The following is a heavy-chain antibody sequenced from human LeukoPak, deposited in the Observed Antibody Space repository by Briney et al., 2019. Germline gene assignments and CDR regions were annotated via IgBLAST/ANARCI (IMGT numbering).Heavy chain of an antibody. CDR2: ISNDGTST. Sequence: GGSLRLSCAASGVTFSSHSMHWVRQAPGKGLVWVSGISNDGTSTTYADSVKGRFTISRDNAKNTLYLQMHSLRAEDTAVYSCARGWFGPDSCGQGTMVTVSS. J-gene: IGHJ5*01. CDR1: GVTFSSHS. CDR3: ARGWFGPDS. V-gene: IGHV3-74*01. D-gene: IGHD3-10*01.